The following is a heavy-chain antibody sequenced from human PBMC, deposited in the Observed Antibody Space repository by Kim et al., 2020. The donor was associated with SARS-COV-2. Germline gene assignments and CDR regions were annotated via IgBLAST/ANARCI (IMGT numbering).Heavy chain of an antibody. J-gene: IGHJ5*02. D-gene: IGHD2-8*01. CDR2: ISDSGGRA. Sequence: GGSLRLSCAASGFTFTNYGLSWVRQAPGKGLEWLSSISDSGGRADYTDAVNGRFTISRDNSKNTLYLQMNSLRAEDTAVYYCVKSLGTNVKWFAPWGQGTLVLVSS. CDR1: GFTFTNYG. CDR3: VKSLGTNVKWFAP. V-gene: IGHV3-23*01.